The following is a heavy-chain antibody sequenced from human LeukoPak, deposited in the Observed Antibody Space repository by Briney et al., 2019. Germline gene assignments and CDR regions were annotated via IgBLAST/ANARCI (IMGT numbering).Heavy chain of an antibody. J-gene: IGHJ5*02. Sequence: KPSETLSLTCAVYGGSFSGYYWSWIRQPPEKGLEWIGEINHSGSTNYNPSLKSRVTISVDTSKNQFSLKLSSVTAADTAVYYCARDRGAKFDPWGQGTLVTVSS. CDR2: INHSGST. D-gene: IGHD6-25*01. CDR3: ARDRGAKFDP. V-gene: IGHV4-34*01. CDR1: GGSFSGYY.